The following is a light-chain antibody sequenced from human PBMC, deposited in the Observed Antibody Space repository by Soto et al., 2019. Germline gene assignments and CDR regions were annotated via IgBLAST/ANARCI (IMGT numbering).Light chain of an antibody. CDR2: AAS. J-gene: IGKJ3*01. Sequence: DIQMTQSPSSLSASVGDRVTMTCRASQGIRNYVAWYQQKPGEVPKLLIYAASTLQSGVPARFSGGGFGTDFTLTISSLRPEDVATYYCQRYHSALLTFGPGTKVDLK. CDR1: QGIRNY. V-gene: IGKV1-27*01. CDR3: QRYHSALLT.